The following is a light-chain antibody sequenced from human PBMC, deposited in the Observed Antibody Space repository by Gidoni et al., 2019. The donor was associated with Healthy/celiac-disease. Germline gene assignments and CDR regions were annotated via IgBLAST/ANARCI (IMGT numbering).Light chain of an antibody. CDR2: DAS. CDR3: QQRSNWPPGGT. V-gene: IGKV3-11*01. Sequence: EIVLTQSPATLSLSPGERPTLSCRASQSVSSYLAWYQQKPGQAPRLLIYDASNRATGIPARFSGSGSGTDFTLTISSLEPEDFAVYYCQQRSNWPPGGTFGPGTKVDIK. CDR1: QSVSSY. J-gene: IGKJ3*01.